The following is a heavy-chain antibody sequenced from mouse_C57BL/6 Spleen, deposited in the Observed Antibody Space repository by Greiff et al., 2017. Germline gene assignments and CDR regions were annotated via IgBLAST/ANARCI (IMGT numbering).Heavy chain of an antibody. J-gene: IGHJ3*01. Sequence: VQLQQPGAELVMPGASVKLSCKASGYTFTSYWMHWVKQRPGQGLEWIGEIDPSDSYTNYNQKFKGKSTLTVDKSSSTAYMQLSSLTSGDSAVYYCARSGDYGSGFLAYWGQGTLVTVSA. CDR3: ARSGDYGSGFLAY. D-gene: IGHD1-1*01. CDR2: IDPSDSYT. CDR1: GYTFTSYW. V-gene: IGHV1-69*01.